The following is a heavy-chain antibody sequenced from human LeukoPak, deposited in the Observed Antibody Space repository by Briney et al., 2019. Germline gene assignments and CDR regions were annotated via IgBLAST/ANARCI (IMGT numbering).Heavy chain of an antibody. CDR2: INPNSGGT. Sequence: ASVKVSCKASGYTFTGYYMHWVRQAPGQGLEWMGWINPNSGGTNYAQKFQGRVTMTRDTSISTAYMELSRLRSDDMAVYYCARGRGYCSSTSCYQDNWFDPWGQGTLVTVSS. V-gene: IGHV1-2*02. D-gene: IGHD2-2*01. J-gene: IGHJ5*02. CDR1: GYTFTGYY. CDR3: ARGRGYCSSTSCYQDNWFDP.